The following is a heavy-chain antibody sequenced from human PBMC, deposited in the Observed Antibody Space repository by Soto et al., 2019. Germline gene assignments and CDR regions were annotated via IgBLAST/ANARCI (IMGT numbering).Heavy chain of an antibody. V-gene: IGHV1-3*01. CDR1: GYTFTSYA. CDR2: INAGNGNT. Sequence: ASVKVSCKASGYTFTSYAMHWVRQAPGQRLEWMGWINAGNGNTKYSQKFQGRVTITRDTSASTAYMELSSLRSEDTAVYYCAREYCSSTSCYSQGWFDPWGQGTLVTVSS. J-gene: IGHJ5*02. D-gene: IGHD2-2*01. CDR3: AREYCSSTSCYSQGWFDP.